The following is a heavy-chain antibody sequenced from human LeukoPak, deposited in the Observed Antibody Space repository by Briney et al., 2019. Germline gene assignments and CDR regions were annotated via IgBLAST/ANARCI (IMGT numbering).Heavy chain of an antibody. J-gene: IGHJ4*02. V-gene: IGHV3-48*01. CDR3: AKDLFEMATITPFDN. Sequence: GGSLRLSCAASGFMFSNHSINWVRQAPGKGLEWVSYISGISSTIYYADSVEGRFTVSRDNAKNSVHLQMNSLRAEDTAVYYCAKDLFEMATITPFDNWGQGTLITVSS. CDR1: GFMFSNHS. D-gene: IGHD5-24*01. CDR2: ISGISSTI.